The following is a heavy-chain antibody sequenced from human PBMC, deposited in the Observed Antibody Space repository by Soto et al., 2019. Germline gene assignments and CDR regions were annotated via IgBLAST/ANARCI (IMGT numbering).Heavy chain of an antibody. CDR1: GGTFSSYA. Sequence: QVQLVQSGAEVKKPGSSVKVSCKASGGTFSSYAISWVRQAPRQGLEWMGGIIPIFGTANYAQKLQGRFTITADESTSTACIDLSSLRSEDTAVYFCARDDYGNSYYYYYSMDVWGQVTTVTVCS. J-gene: IGHJ6*02. CDR3: ARDDYGNSYYYYYSMDV. CDR2: IIPIFGTA. V-gene: IGHV1-69*12. D-gene: IGHD4-17*01.